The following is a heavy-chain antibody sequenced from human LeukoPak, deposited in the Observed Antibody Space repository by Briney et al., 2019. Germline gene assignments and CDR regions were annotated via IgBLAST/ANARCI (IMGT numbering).Heavy chain of an antibody. Sequence: PGGSLRLSCAASGFTFSSYAMSWVRQAPGKGLEWVSAIGGSGTGAYYADSLKGRFTISRDNSKNTLYLQVNSLRAEDTAVYYCAKDDSAYSYASFDYWGQGTLVTVSS. CDR1: GFTFSSYA. J-gene: IGHJ4*02. CDR2: IGGSGTGA. V-gene: IGHV3-23*01. CDR3: AKDDSAYSYASFDY. D-gene: IGHD5-18*01.